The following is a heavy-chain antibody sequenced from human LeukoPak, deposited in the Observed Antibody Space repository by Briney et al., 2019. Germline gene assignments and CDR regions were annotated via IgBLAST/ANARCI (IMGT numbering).Heavy chain of an antibody. J-gene: IGHJ4*02. CDR3: ARVLYGSGTYYFDY. D-gene: IGHD3-10*01. CDR2: IYDSGST. CDR1: GGSISSFH. Sequence: PSETLSLTCTVSGGSISSFHWSWIRQPPGKGLEHIGNIYDSGSTYYNPSLKSRVTISVDTSKNQFSLKLSSVTAADTAVYYCARVLYGSGTYYFDYWGQGTLVTVSS. V-gene: IGHV4-59*01.